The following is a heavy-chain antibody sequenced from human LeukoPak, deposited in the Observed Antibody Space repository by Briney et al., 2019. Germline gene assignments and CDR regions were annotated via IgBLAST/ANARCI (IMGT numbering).Heavy chain of an antibody. CDR1: GFTLDDYA. Sequence: GGSQTLSWSASGFTLDDYAMHWVRQAPRKGLEWVSLISGDGGITYYADSVKGRFTISRDNSKNSLYLQMNSLRTEDTALYYCAKDISRYSSGCDYWGQGTLVTVSS. J-gene: IGHJ4*02. CDR2: ISGDGGIT. D-gene: IGHD6-19*01. V-gene: IGHV3-43*02. CDR3: AKDISRYSSGCDY.